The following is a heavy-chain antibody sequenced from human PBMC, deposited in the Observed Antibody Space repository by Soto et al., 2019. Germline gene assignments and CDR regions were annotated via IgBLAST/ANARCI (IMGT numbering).Heavy chain of an antibody. D-gene: IGHD6-19*01. J-gene: IGHJ3*02. CDR3: AREGGKQWLVRTIGAFDI. V-gene: IGHV4-59*01. CDR1: GGSISTYY. Sequence: QVQLQESGPGLVKLSETLSLTCTVSGGSISTYYWSWIRQPPGKGLEWIGYVHYSGSTDYNPSLKSRVTISFDTSKNQFFLKLTSMTAADTAVYYCAREGGKQWLVRTIGAFDIWGQGTMVTVSS. CDR2: VHYSGST.